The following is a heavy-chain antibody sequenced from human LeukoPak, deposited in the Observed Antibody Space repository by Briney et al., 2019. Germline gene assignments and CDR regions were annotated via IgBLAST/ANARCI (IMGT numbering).Heavy chain of an antibody. D-gene: IGHD6-6*01. CDR3: ARYSSSSIHFYYYYYMDV. CDR1: GGSISSGGYS. CDR2: IYYSGST. Sequence: PSETLFLTCAVSGGSISSGGYSWSWMRQPPGKGLEWPGHIYYSGSTNYNPSLKSRVTISVDTSKNQFSLKLSSVTAADTAVYYCARYSSSSIHFYYYYYMDVWGKGTTVTVSS. V-gene: IGHV4-61*08. J-gene: IGHJ6*03.